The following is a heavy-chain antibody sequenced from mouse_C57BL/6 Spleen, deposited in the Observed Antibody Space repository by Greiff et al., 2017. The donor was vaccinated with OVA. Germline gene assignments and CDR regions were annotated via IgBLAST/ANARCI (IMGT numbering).Heavy chain of an antibody. V-gene: IGHV5-17*01. CDR2: ISSGSSTI. D-gene: IGHD1-1*01. J-gene: IGHJ1*03. CDR3: ARNDYYGSSYWYFDV. Sequence: EVQRVESGGGLVKPGGSLKLSCAASGFTFSDYGMHWVRQAPEKGLEWVAYISSGSSTIYYADTVKGRFTISRDNAKKTLFLQMTSLRSEDTTMYYCARNDYYGSSYWYFDVWGTGTTVTVSS. CDR1: GFTFSDYG.